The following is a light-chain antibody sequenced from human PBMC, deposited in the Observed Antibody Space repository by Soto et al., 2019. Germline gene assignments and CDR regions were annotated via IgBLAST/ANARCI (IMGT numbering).Light chain of an antibody. CDR1: QSVRSN. J-gene: IGKJ4*01. Sequence: EIVMTQSPVTLSVSPGERATLSCRASQSVRSNLAWYQQKPGQPPRLLIYGASTRATDIPARFSGSGSGTDYTLTISILQSEDFAVYHCQQYNEWPLSFGGGTKVEI. V-gene: IGKV3-15*01. CDR3: QQYNEWPLS. CDR2: GAS.